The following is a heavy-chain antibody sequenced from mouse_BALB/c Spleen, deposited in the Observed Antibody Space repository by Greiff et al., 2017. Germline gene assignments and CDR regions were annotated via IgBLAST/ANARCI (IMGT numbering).Heavy chain of an antibody. CDR1: GYTFTDYN. CDR3: AGGSNWDVAY. J-gene: IGHJ3*01. D-gene: IGHD4-1*01. V-gene: IGHV1S29*02. Sequence: EVQLQQSGPELVKPGASVKISCKASGYTFTDYNMHWVKQSHGKSLEWIGYIYPYNGGTGYNQKFKSKATLTVDNSSSTAYMELRSLTSEDSAVYYCAGGSNWDVAYWGQGTLVTVSA. CDR2: IYPYNGGT.